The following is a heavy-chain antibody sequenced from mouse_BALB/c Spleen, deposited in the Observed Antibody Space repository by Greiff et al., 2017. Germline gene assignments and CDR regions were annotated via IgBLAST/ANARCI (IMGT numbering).Heavy chain of an antibody. Sequence: QVQLQQSGAELVRPGSSVKISCKASGYAFSSYWMNWVKQRPGQGLEWIGQIYPGDGDTNYNGKFKGKATLTADKSSSTAYMQLSSLTSEDSAVYFCARYFYYYGSSFDRYAMDYWGQGTSVTVSS. CDR1: GYAFSSYW. D-gene: IGHD1-1*01. J-gene: IGHJ4*01. CDR3: ARYFYYYGSSFDRYAMDY. CDR2: IYPGDGDT. V-gene: IGHV1-80*01.